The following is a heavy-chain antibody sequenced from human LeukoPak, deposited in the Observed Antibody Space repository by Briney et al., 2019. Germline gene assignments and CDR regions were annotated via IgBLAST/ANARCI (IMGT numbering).Heavy chain of an antibody. CDR3: AKDILYCTNGVCYTIWLQH. CDR2: ISGSGGST. J-gene: IGHJ1*01. V-gene: IGHV3-23*01. Sequence: GGSLRLSCAASGFTFSSYAMSWVRQAPGKGLEWVSAISGSGGSTYYADSVKGRFTISRDNSKNTLYLQMNSLRAEDTALYYCAKDILYCTNGVCYTIWLQHWGQGTLVTVSS. D-gene: IGHD2-8*01. CDR1: GFTFSSYA.